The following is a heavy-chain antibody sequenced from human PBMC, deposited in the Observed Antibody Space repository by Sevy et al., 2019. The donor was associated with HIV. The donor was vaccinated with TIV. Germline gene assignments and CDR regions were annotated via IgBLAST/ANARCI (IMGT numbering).Heavy chain of an antibody. D-gene: IGHD5-12*01. CDR2: ISYDGNNK. Sequence: GGSLRLSCAASGFTFSSYAMHWVRQAPGKGLEWVAVISYDGNNKYFADSLKGRFTISRDNSKNTLYLQVNSLRTEDTAVYYCARDSDGYKLQFDYWGQGTLVTVSS. CDR3: ARDSDGYKLQFDY. J-gene: IGHJ4*02. V-gene: IGHV3-30-3*01. CDR1: GFTFSSYA.